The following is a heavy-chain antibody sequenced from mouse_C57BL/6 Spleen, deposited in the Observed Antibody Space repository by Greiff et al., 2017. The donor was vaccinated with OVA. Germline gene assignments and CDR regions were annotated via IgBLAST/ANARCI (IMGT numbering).Heavy chain of an antibody. J-gene: IGHJ2*01. CDR1: GYTFTSYW. Sequence: QVQLQQPGAELVKPGASVKLSCKASGYTFTSYWMQWVKQRPGQGLEWIGEIDPSDSYTNYNQKFKGKATLNVDTSSSTAYMQLSSLTSEDSAVYYCARRHGYYTYDFDYWGQGTTLTVSS. CDR3: ARRHGYYTYDFDY. D-gene: IGHD2-3*01. CDR2: IDPSDSYT. V-gene: IGHV1-50*01.